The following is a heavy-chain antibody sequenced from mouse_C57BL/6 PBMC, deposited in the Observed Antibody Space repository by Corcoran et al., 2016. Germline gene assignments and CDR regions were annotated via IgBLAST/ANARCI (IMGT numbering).Heavy chain of an antibody. J-gene: IGHJ2*01. Sequence: QVQLQQSGAELVKPGASVKISCKASGYAFSSYWMNWVKQRPGKGLEWIGQIYPGDGDTNYNGKFKGKATLTADKSSSTAYMELRSLTSEDSAVYYCARWAYYSNYDYFDYWGQGTTLTVSS. CDR1: GYAFSSYW. V-gene: IGHV1-80*01. CDR2: IYPGDGDT. CDR3: ARWAYYSNYDYFDY. D-gene: IGHD2-5*01.